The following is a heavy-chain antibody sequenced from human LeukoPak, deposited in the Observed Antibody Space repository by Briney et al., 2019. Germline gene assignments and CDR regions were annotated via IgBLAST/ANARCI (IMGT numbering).Heavy chain of an antibody. CDR3: ARDRRPSVKYVYYNWDV. CDR1: GFPFSTYS. D-gene: IGHD5-24*01. J-gene: IGHJ6*02. Sequence: GGSLRPSCAAPGFPFSTYSMNWVRQAPGKGLEWVSSISGSSDYIYYADSVKGRFTISRDNAKNSLYLQINSLRAEDTAVYYCARDRRPSVKYVYYNWDVWGQGTTVTVSS. CDR2: ISGSSDYI. V-gene: IGHV3-21*01.